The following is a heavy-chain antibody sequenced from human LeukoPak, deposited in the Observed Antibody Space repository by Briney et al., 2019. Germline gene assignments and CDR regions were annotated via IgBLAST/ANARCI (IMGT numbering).Heavy chain of an antibody. V-gene: IGHV1-2*02. CDR1: GYTFPDYF. Sequence: GASVKVSCKASGYTFPDYFMHWVRQATGQGLEWMGWINPNSGGTSYAQKFQGRVTMTRDTSVTTAYMDLGRLRSDDTAVYYCARGRAGDYFDSWGQGTLVTVSS. CDR3: ARGRAGDYFDS. CDR2: INPNSGGT. J-gene: IGHJ4*02.